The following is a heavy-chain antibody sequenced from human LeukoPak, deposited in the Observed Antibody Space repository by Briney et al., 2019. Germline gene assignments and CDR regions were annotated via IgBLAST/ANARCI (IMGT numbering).Heavy chain of an antibody. V-gene: IGHV3-23*01. Sequence: QSGGSLRLSCAASGFTFSNYAMTWVRQAPGRGLEWVSTISGSGDSTYYADSVKGRFTISRDNSKNTVYLQMNSLRPEDTAVYFCPKGCATTGRYTSEVWGQGTLVTVSS. CDR1: GFTFSNYA. D-gene: IGHD1-26*01. CDR2: ISGSGDST. CDR3: PKGCATTGRYTSEV. J-gene: IGHJ4*02.